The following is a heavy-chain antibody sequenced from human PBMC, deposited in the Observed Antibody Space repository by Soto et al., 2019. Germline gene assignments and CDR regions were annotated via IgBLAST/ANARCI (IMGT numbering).Heavy chain of an antibody. V-gene: IGHV5-51*01. D-gene: IGHD3-16*01. CDR3: ARDPIGDWFDP. Sequence: PGESLKISCHGSGYSFTIYCIGWVLQMPGKGLEWMGIIYPGDSDTRYSPSFQCQVTISADKSINTAYLQMNSLRAEDTAVYYCARDPIGDWFDPWGQGTLVTVSS. J-gene: IGHJ5*02. CDR1: GYSFTIYC. CDR2: IYPGDSDT.